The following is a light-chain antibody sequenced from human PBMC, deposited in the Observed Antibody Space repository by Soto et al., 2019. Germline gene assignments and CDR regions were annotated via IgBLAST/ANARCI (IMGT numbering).Light chain of an antibody. Sequence: EIVLTQSPGTLSLSPGDRATLSCRASQSVSSSYLAWYQQIPGQTPSLLIYGASSRATGIPDRFSGSGSGTDFTLTISSLEAEDFAMYYCQQTFTTPCSFGQGTKLETK. V-gene: IGKV3-20*01. CDR1: QSVSSSY. CDR3: QQTFTTPCS. CDR2: GAS. J-gene: IGKJ2*04.